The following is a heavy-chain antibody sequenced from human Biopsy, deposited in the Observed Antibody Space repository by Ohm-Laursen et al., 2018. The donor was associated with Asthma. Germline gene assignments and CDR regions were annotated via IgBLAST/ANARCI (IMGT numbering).Heavy chain of an antibody. J-gene: IGHJ6*02. V-gene: IGHV4-39*01. Sequence: SETLSLTCSLSSGSGGYMRSGNYYWGWIRQPPGKGLEWIGSIYYSGTTYYNPSLESRVTVSADTSKIQLSLKLTSETAADTAVYYCVRGSSSWHHGPFHYYYGLDVWGQGTTATVSS. D-gene: IGHD6-13*01. CDR3: VRGSSSWHHGPFHYYYGLDV. CDR2: IYYSGTT. CDR1: SGSGGYMRSGNYY.